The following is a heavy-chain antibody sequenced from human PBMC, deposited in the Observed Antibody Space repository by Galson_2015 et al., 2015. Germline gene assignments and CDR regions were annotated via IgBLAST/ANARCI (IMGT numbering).Heavy chain of an antibody. CDR1: GGTFSSYA. V-gene: IGHV1-69*17. J-gene: IGHJ6*02. CDR3: ARGPSYIAAAGTDYYYYYGMDV. D-gene: IGHD6-13*01. CDR2: IIPIFGIA. Sequence: SCKASGGTFSSYALSWVRQAPGQGLEWMGGIIPIFGIANYAQKFQGRVTITADKSTSTAYMELSSLRSEDTAVYYCARGPSYIAAAGTDYYYYYGMDVWGQGTTVTVSS.